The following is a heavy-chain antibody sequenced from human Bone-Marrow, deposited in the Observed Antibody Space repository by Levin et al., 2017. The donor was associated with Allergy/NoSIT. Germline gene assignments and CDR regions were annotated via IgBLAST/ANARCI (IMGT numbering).Heavy chain of an antibody. J-gene: IGHJ6*03. D-gene: IGHD3-16*01. CDR2: ITPDGGNQ. CDR3: TKGGDMDV. CDR1: GFIFSSYG. Sequence: PGGSLRLSCAASGFIFSSYGMYWVRQAPGKGLEWVALITPDGGNQYYLGSVKGRFSISRDNSKNTLYLEMSSLRVEDAAVYYCTKGGDMDVWGKGTTVTVSS. V-gene: IGHV3-30*18.